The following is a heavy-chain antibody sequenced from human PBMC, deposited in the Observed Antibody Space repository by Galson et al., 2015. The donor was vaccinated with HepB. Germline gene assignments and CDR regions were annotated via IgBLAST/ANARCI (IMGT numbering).Heavy chain of an antibody. Sequence: SLRLSCAASGFTFSNAWMSWVRQAPGRGLEWVGRIKSKTDGGTTDYAAPVKGRFTISRDDSKNTLYLQMNSLKTEDTAVYYCTTASLEIQWETPHDAFDIWGQGTMVTVSS. J-gene: IGHJ3*02. V-gene: IGHV3-15*01. D-gene: IGHD1-26*01. CDR3: TTASLEIQWETPHDAFDI. CDR2: IKSKTDGGTT. CDR1: GFTFSNAW.